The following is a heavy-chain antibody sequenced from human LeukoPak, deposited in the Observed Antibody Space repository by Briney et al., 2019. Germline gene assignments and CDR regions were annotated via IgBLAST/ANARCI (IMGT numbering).Heavy chain of an antibody. CDR3: ASGASPYSSGWYVMGYYGMDV. CDR2: IYYSGST. D-gene: IGHD6-19*01. J-gene: IGHJ6*02. Sequence: SETLSLTCTVSGGSISSSSYYWGWIRRPPGKGLEWIGSIYYSGSTYYNPSLKSRVTISVDTSKNQFSLKLSSVTAADTAVYYCASGASPYSSGWYVMGYYGMDVWGQGTTVTVSS. V-gene: IGHV4-39*07. CDR1: GGSISSSSYY.